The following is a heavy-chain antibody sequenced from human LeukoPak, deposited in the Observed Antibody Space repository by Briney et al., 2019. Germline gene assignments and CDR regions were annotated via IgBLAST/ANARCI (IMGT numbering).Heavy chain of an antibody. V-gene: IGHV3-23*01. J-gene: IGHJ4*02. CDR2: ISGSSGHT. D-gene: IGHD3-3*01. Sequence: GGSLRLSCAASGLTFSSYAMSWVRQAPGKGLEWVSAISGSSGHTYYADSVKGRFTISRDNSKNTLYLQMNSLRAEDTAVYYCAKLQYFDFWSAPGNWGQGTLVIVSS. CDR3: AKLQYFDFWSAPGN. CDR1: GLTFSSYA.